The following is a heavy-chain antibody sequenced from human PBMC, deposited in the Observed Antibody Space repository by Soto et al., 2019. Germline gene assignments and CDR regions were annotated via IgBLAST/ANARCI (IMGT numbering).Heavy chain of an antibody. V-gene: IGHV3-74*01. CDR3: AKDSYYHDTSGYYIFDY. Sequence: GGSLRLSCAASGFTFSSYWMHWVRQAPGKGLVWVSRIKSDGNNEHYTDSVKGRFTISRDNSKNTLYLQMNSLRAEDTAVYYCAKDSYYHDTSGYYIFDYWGQGTLVTVSS. J-gene: IGHJ4*02. D-gene: IGHD3-22*01. CDR1: GFTFSSYW. CDR2: IKSDGNNE.